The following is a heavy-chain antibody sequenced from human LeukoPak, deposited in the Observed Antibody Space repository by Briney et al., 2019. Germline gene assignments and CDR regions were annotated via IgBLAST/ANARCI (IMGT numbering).Heavy chain of an antibody. CDR3: ARGIYDFWSGYYRRYYYYMDV. CDR2: INHSGST. V-gene: IGHV4-34*01. D-gene: IGHD3-3*01. Sequence: SETLSLTCAVYGGSFSGYYWSWIRQPPGKGLELIGEINHSGSTNYNPSLKSRVTISVDTSKNQFSLKLSSVTAADTAVYYCARGIYDFWSGYYRRYYYYMDVWGKGTTVTVSS. CDR1: GGSFSGYY. J-gene: IGHJ6*03.